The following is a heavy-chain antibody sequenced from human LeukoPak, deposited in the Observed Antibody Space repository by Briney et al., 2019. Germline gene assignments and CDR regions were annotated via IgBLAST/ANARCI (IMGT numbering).Heavy chain of an antibody. V-gene: IGHV3-23*01. J-gene: IGHJ5*02. Sequence: GGSLRLSCAASGFTFSSHAMSWVRQAPGKGLEWVSGISVSGGSTYYADSVKGRFTISRDNSKNTLYLQMNSLRAEDTAVYYCAKDRITMVRGVTKFDPWGQGTLVTVSS. CDR3: AKDRITMVRGVTKFDP. CDR1: GFTFSSHA. D-gene: IGHD3-10*01. CDR2: ISVSGGST.